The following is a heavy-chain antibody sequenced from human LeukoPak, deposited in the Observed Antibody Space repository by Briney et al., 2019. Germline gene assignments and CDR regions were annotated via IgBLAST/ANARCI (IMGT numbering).Heavy chain of an antibody. J-gene: IGHJ4*02. D-gene: IGHD2/OR15-2a*01. V-gene: IGHV3-23*01. CDR3: AKGSLCFVLSFFDS. Sequence: GGSLRLSCAASGFTFNNHRINWVRQAPGKGLEWVSVISVSGGSIHYADSVKGRFTISRDNSKNTLYLQMNSLRVEDTAIYYCAKGSLCFVLSFFDSWGLGTLVTVSS. CDR2: ISVSGGSI. CDR1: GFTFNNHR.